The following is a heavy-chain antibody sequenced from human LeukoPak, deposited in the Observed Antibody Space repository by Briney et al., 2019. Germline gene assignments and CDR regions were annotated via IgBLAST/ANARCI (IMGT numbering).Heavy chain of an antibody. J-gene: IGHJ4*02. V-gene: IGHV4-34*01. CDR3: ARGSDTAAGLY. CDR1: GGSFSGYY. D-gene: IGHD6-13*01. CDR2: INHSGST. Sequence: PSETLSLTCAVYGGSFSGYYWSWIRQPPGKGLEWIGEINHSGSTNHNPSLKSRVSISVDSSKNQFSLKVSSVTAADTAVYYCARGSDTAAGLYWGQGTLVTVSS.